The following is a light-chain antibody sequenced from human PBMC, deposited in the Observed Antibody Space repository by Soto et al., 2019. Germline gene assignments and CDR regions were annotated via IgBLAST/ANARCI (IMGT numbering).Light chain of an antibody. J-gene: IGLJ2*01. Sequence: QSALTQPRSVSGSPGQSVTISCTGTSSDVGNYNYVSWYQQHPGKAPKVMIYDVSKRPSGVPDRFSGPKSGNTASLTISGLQAEDEADYYCCSYAGSYTLVFGGGTKLTVL. CDR1: SSDVGNYNY. V-gene: IGLV2-11*01. CDR3: CSYAGSYTLV. CDR2: DVS.